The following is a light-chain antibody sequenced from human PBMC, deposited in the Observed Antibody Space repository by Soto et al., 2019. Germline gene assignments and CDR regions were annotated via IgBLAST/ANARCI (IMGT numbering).Light chain of an antibody. V-gene: IGKV1-16*01. J-gene: IGKJ5*01. Sequence: DIQMTQSPSSLSASVGDRVTITCRASQGIDTYLAWFQQNPGKAPKTLIYAASSLHSGVPSRFSGSGFGTAFTRTISSLQPEDFATYYCQHYNGYPQTFGQGTRLDIK. CDR2: AAS. CDR3: QHYNGYPQT. CDR1: QGIDTY.